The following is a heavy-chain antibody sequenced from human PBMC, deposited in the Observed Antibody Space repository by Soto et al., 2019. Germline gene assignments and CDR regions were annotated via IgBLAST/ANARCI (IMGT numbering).Heavy chain of an antibody. D-gene: IGHD6-19*01. CDR2: IYPGDSDT. CDR1: GYSFTSYW. V-gene: IGHV5-51*01. CDR3: ARWYSSGLYYLDY. J-gene: IGHJ4*02. Sequence: GESLKISCKGSGYSFTSYWIAWVRQMPGKVLECMGIIYPGDSDTRYSPSFQGQFTISADKSTSTAYLQWSSLKASDTAMYYCARWYSSGLYYLDYWGQGTLVTVSS.